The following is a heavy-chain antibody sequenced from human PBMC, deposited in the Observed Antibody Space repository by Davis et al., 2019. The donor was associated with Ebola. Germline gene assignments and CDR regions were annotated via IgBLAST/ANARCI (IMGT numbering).Heavy chain of an antibody. D-gene: IGHD1-26*01. CDR1: GFTFSSYA. J-gene: IGHJ3*02. Sequence: GESLKISCAASGFTFSSYAMSWVRQAPGKGLEWVSAISGSGGSTYYADSVKGRFTISRDNSKNTLYLQMNSLRAEDTAVYYCAKEWERAFDIWGQGTMVTVSS. CDR2: ISGSGGST. CDR3: AKEWERAFDI. V-gene: IGHV3-23*01.